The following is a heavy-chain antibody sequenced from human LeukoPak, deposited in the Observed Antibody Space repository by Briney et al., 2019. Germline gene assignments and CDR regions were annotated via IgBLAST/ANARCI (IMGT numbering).Heavy chain of an antibody. CDR3: AKWKYSNSGIDDY. D-gene: IGHD6-6*01. V-gene: IGHV3-23*01. CDR1: GFTFSSYA. J-gene: IGHJ4*02. CDR2: ISGSGDNT. Sequence: GGSLRLSCAASGFTFSSYAMSWVRQVPGKGLEWVSVISGSGDNTYYADSVKGRFTISRDNSKNMLYLQMNSLRAEDTAVYYRAKWKYSNSGIDDYWGQGTLVTVSS.